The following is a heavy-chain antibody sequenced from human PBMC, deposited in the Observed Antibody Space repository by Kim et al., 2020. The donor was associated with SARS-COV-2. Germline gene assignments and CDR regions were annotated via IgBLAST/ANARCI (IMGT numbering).Heavy chain of an antibody. J-gene: IGHJ3*02. D-gene: IGHD3-10*01. CDR1: GGSISSGGYY. CDR2: IYYSGST. CDR3: ARDKKRITMVRGANDAFDI. Sequence: SETLSLTCTFSGGSISSGGYYWSWIRQHPGKGLEWIGYIYYSGSTYYNPSLKSRVTISVDTSKNQFSLKLSSVTAADTAVYYCARDKKRITMVRGANDAFDIWGQRTMVTVSS. V-gene: IGHV4-31*03.